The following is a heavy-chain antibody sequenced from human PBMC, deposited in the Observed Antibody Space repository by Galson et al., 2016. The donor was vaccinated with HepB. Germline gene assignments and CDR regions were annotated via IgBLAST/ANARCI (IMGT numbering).Heavy chain of an antibody. Sequence: TLSLTCAVSGGSMTNEGFSWSWIRQAPGKSLEWIGYIHYSGSTHDNESLRSRLSMSLDRPSNQFSLKLTSVTAADTAVYYCARTSGVWGGYFPFDFWGQGTLVTVSS. V-gene: IGHV4-30-2*01. CDR2: IHYSGST. J-gene: IGHJ4*02. CDR3: ARTSGVWGGYFPFDF. D-gene: IGHD3-3*01. CDR1: GGSMTNEGFS.